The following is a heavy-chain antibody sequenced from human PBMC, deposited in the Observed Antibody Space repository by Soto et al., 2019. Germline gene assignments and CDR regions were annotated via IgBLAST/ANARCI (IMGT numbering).Heavy chain of an antibody. J-gene: IGHJ4*02. Sequence: EVQLVESGGGLVKPGGSLRLSCTASGFSFSSYSMNWVRKAPGKGLECVSSISTGGSYIYYADSVRGRFTVSRDNAKNSLYLQMNDLRVEDTAVYYCARADPQFYDYWGQGTLVTVSS. CDR2: ISTGGSYI. CDR3: ARADPQFYDY. V-gene: IGHV3-21*01. CDR1: GFSFSSYS.